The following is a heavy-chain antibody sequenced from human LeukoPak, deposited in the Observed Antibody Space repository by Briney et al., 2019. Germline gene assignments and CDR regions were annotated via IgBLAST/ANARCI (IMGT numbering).Heavy chain of an antibody. V-gene: IGHV3-64D*06. CDR2: ISSDGGST. CDR3: VKDRYYDSSGYFDY. D-gene: IGHD3-22*01. Sequence: GGPLRLSCSASGFTFGSYAMHWVRQAPGKGLEYVSAISSDGGSTYYADSVKGRFTMSRDNSKNTLYLQMSSLRAEDTDVYYCVKDRYYDSSGYFDYWGQGTLVAVSS. CDR1: GFTFGSYA. J-gene: IGHJ4*02.